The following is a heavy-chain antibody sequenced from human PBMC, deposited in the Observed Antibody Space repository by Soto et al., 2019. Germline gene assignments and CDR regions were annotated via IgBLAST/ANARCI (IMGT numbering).Heavy chain of an antibody. Sequence: QVQLVESGGGVVQPGRSLRLSCAASGFTFSSHAMHWVRQAPGKGLEWVAVISYDGSNKYYADSVKGRFTISRDNSKNTLYLQMNSLRAEDTAVYYCAREAIVSHNFDYWGQGTLVTVSS. D-gene: IGHD1-26*01. CDR1: GFTFSSHA. V-gene: IGHV3-30-3*01. CDR2: ISYDGSNK. CDR3: AREAIVSHNFDY. J-gene: IGHJ4*02.